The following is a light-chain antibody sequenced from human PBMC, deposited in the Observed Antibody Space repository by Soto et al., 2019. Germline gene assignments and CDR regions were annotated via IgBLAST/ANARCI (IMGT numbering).Light chain of an antibody. J-gene: IGKJ5*01. CDR2: GAS. CDR3: QRYTNWLT. V-gene: IGKV3-15*01. CDR1: QSVSSN. Sequence: EIVMTQSPATLSVSPGERATLSCRASQSVSSNLSWYQQKPAQAPSLLIYGASTRATGIPARFSGSGSGTKFPLNISILQSEDFAVYNCQRYTNWLTFGQGTRLE.